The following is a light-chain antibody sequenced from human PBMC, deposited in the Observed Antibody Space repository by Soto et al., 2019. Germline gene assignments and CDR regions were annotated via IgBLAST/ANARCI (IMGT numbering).Light chain of an antibody. Sequence: VLTQSPGTLSLSPGERATLSCRASQSVCSEYLAWYQQRPGQAPRLRIYAAASRATGIPDRFSGSGSGTDLTLTISRLAPEDFSLYFFQQYSDSLGTFGQGTNVEI. CDR2: AAA. CDR1: QSVCSEY. J-gene: IGKJ1*01. CDR3: QQYSDSLGT. V-gene: IGKV3-20*01.